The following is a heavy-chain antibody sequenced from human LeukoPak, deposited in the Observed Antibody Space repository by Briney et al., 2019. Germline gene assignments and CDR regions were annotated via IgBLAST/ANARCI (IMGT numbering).Heavy chain of an antibody. CDR2: IKSKTEGETT. Sequence: GGFLRLSCAASGFTFSNSWMIWVRQAPGKGLERIGLIKSKTEGETTDYAAPVKGRFTISREDSTHTLYLQMNSLKTEDTAVYYCTADYGGTDDAFDFWGQGTMVGVSS. CDR1: GFTFSNSW. CDR3: TADYGGTDDAFDF. D-gene: IGHD4-23*01. J-gene: IGHJ3*01. V-gene: IGHV3-15*01.